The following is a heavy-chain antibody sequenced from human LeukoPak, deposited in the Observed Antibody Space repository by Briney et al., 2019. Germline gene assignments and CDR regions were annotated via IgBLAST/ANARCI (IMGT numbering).Heavy chain of an antibody. Sequence: PSETPSLTCAVYGGSFSGYYWSWIRQPPGKGLEWIGEINHSGSTNYNPSLKSRVTISVDTSKNQFSLKLSSVTAADTAVYYCARGLSTPRYYYDSSGYYRTYYYYYMDAWGKGTTVTVS. CDR2: INHSGST. D-gene: IGHD3-22*01. CDR1: GGSFSGYY. J-gene: IGHJ6*03. V-gene: IGHV4-34*01. CDR3: ARGLSTPRYYYDSSGYYRTYYYYYMDA.